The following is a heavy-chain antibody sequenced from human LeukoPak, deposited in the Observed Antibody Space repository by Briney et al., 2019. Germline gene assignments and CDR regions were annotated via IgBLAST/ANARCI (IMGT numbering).Heavy chain of an antibody. CDR1: GFTVSSNS. D-gene: IGHD3-9*01. J-gene: IGHJ5*02. V-gene: IGHV3-53*05. CDR3: AILRYFDWLLET. Sequence: GGSLRLSCTVSGFTVSSNSMSWVRQAPGKGLEWVSFIYSDNTHYSDSVKGRFTISRDNSKNTLYLQMNSLRSDDTAMYYCAILRYFDWLLETWGQGTLVTVSS. CDR2: IYSDNT.